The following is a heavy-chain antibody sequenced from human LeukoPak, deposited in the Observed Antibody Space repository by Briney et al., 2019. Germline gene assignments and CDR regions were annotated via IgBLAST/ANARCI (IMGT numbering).Heavy chain of an antibody. D-gene: IGHD3-10*01. Sequence: SETLSLTCTVSGGSISSYYWSWIRQPPGKGLEWIGYVYDSGTTKYNPSPKSRVTISVHTSKKQFSLKLSSVTAADTAVYYCARSGFSGSYCFDSWGQGTLVTVSS. V-gene: IGHV4-59*08. CDR1: GGSISSYY. CDR2: VYDSGTT. CDR3: ARSGFSGSYCFDS. J-gene: IGHJ4*02.